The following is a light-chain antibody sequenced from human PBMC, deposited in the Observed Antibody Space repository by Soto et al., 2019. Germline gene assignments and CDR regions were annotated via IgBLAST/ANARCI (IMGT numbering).Light chain of an antibody. V-gene: IGKV3-15*01. CDR1: QSVSSN. Sequence: EIMVTQARAALSVSPAQRATLSCRASQSVSSNLAWYQQKPGQAPRLLIYGASTRATGIPARFSGSGSGTEFTLTTASLQSEDFAAYYCQQYQNWSRTFGQGTKVDIK. J-gene: IGKJ1*01. CDR2: GAS. CDR3: QQYQNWSRT.